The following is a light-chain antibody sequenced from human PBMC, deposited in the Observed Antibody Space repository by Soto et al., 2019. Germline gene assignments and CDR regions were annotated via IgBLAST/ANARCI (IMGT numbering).Light chain of an antibody. CDR3: QHYNSYSLT. J-gene: IGKJ2*01. CDR1: QSISYW. V-gene: IGKV1-5*01. CDR2: DAS. Sequence: DIQMTQSPSTLSAYVGDRVTITCRASQSISYWLAWYQQKPGKAPNLLIYDASTLESGVPSRFSGSRSGTEFTLTISSLQPDDFATYYCQHYNSYSLTFGQGTKLEI.